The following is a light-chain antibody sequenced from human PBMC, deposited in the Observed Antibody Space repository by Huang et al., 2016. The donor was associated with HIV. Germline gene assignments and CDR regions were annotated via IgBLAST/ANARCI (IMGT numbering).Light chain of an antibody. Sequence: EIVMTQSPATLSVSPGERATLSCRASQSVSSMLAWYQQKPGQAPRLLIYGASTRAIGSPDRFSGSGSGTEFTLTISSLQSEDFAVYYCQQYNKWPPLTFGGGTKVEIK. CDR1: QSVSSM. CDR2: GAS. CDR3: QQYNKWPPLT. J-gene: IGKJ4*01. V-gene: IGKV3-15*01.